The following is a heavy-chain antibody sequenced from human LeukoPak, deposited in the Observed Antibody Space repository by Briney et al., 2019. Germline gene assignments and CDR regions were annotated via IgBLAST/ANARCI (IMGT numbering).Heavy chain of an antibody. CDR2: VSYDGGHK. Sequence: QSGGSLRLSCVVSGFSLNEYGIHWVRQAPGKGLEWVAVVSYDGGHKYYADSVKGRFTISRDTSSDTVSLQMNSLRVEDTAVYYCARDRINMMVLGHDSGLDFWGQGTLVTVSS. J-gene: IGHJ4*02. D-gene: IGHD3-22*01. CDR1: GFSLNEYG. CDR3: ARDRINMMVLGHDSGLDF. V-gene: IGHV3-30*03.